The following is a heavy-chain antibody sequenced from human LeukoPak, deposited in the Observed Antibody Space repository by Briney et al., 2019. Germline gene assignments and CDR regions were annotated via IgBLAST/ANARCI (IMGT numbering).Heavy chain of an antibody. CDR1: GFAVSSNY. CDR3: AELGITMIGGV. V-gene: IGHV3-48*03. Sequence: GGSLRLSCAASGFAVSSNYMSWVRQAPGKGLEWVSYISSSGSTIYYADSVKGRFTISRDNAKNSLYLQMNSLRAEDTAVYYCAELGITMIGGVWGKGTTVTISS. D-gene: IGHD3-10*02. CDR2: ISSSGSTI. J-gene: IGHJ6*04.